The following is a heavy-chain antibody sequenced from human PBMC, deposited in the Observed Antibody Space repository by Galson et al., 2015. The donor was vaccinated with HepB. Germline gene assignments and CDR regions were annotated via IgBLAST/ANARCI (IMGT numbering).Heavy chain of an antibody. Sequence: SVKVSCKASGYTFTRYAMHWVRQAPGQRLEWMGWINAGNGNTKYSQKFQGRVTITRDTSASTAYMELSSLRSEDTAEYYCARDYYYDSSGHYYYYGTDVWGQGTTVSVSS. J-gene: IGHJ6*02. CDR2: INAGNGNT. V-gene: IGHV1-3*01. CDR1: GYTFTRYA. CDR3: ARDYYYDSSGHYYYYGTDV. D-gene: IGHD3-22*01.